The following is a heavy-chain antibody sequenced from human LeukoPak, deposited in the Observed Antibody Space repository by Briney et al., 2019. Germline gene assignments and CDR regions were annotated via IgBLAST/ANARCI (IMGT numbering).Heavy chain of an antibody. J-gene: IGHJ4*02. Sequence: DSVKGRLTISRDNSKNTLYLQMNSLRAEDTAVYYCAKEHSGSYPFFDYWGQGTLVTVSS. D-gene: IGHD1-26*01. CDR3: AKEHSGSYPFFDY. V-gene: IGHV3-30*02.